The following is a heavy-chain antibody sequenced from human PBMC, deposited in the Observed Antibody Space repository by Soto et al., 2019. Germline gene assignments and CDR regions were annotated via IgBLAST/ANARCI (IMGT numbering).Heavy chain of an antibody. CDR2: ISYDGSNK. CDR3: AKGGGDYGSGSYSVGENYYGMDV. D-gene: IGHD3-10*01. V-gene: IGHV3-30*18. Sequence: QVQLVESGGGVVQPGRSLRLSCAASGFTFSSYGMHWVRQAPGKGLEWVAVISYDGSNKYYADSVKGRFTISRDNSKKPLELEMNSLRAEDTAVYYCAKGGGDYGSGSYSVGENYYGMDVWGQGTTVTVSS. J-gene: IGHJ6*02. CDR1: GFTFSSYG.